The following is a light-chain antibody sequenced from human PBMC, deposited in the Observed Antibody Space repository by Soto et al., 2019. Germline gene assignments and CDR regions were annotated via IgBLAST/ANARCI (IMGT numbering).Light chain of an antibody. CDR3: QQYNSYPRT. CDR2: KAS. J-gene: IGKJ1*01. CDR1: QSINSW. Sequence: DIQMTQFPSTLSASVGDRVTITCRASQSINSWLAWYQQQPGKAPNLLIYKASSLQSGVSSRFSGSGSGTEFTLTISSLQPDDFATYYCQQYNSYPRTFGQGTKVEIK. V-gene: IGKV1-5*03.